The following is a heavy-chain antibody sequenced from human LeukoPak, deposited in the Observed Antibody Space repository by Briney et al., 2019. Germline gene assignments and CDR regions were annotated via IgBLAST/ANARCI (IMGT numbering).Heavy chain of an antibody. V-gene: IGHV1-69*05. CDR3: ARESPFAFDY. J-gene: IGHJ4*02. CDR1: GGTFSSYA. CDR2: IIPIFGTA. Sequence: SVKVSFKASGGTFSSYAISWVRQAPGQGLEWMGRIIPIFGTADYAQKFQGRVTITTDESTSTAYMELSSLRSEDTGVYYCARESPFAFDYWGQGTLVTVSS.